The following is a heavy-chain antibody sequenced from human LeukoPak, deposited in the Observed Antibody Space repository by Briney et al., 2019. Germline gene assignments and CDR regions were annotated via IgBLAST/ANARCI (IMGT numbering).Heavy chain of an antibody. CDR1: GFTFGDYP. Sequence: GGSLRLSCAASGFTFGDYPMHWIRQTPGQGLEWVSLISPDGGRSFQADSVRGRFTISRDNSKNSLYLQMNSLRSEDTALYYCAKDMGGSGRNWASNWFDPWGQGPMVTVSS. J-gene: IGHJ5*02. V-gene: IGHV3-43*02. CDR2: ISPDGGRS. CDR3: AKDMGGSGRNWASNWFDP. D-gene: IGHD1-26*01.